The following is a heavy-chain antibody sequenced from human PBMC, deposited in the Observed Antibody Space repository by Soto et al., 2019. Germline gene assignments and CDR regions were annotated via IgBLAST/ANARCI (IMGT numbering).Heavy chain of an antibody. D-gene: IGHD1-26*01. V-gene: IGHV3-23*01. CDR3: ALRKTGSYFDY. Sequence: PGGSLRLSCAGSGFTFSNYAMSWVRQAPGTGLEWVSGIGASGAGTYYADSVKGRFTISRDNSKNTLHLQMNSLRAEDTAVYYCALRKTGSYFDYWGKGALVTVSS. J-gene: IGHJ4*02. CDR2: IGASGAGT. CDR1: GFTFSNYA.